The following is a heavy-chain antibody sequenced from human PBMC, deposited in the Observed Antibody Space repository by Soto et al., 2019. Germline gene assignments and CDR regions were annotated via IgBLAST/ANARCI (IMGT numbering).Heavy chain of an antibody. J-gene: IGHJ4*02. CDR3: AKRDSSGSYYFDY. CDR1: GFIFSTYA. V-gene: IGHV3-23*01. Sequence: GGSLRLSCAASGFIFSTYAMSWVRQAPGKGLEWVSAITGSGGSTFYADSVKGRFTISRDNSKNTLYLHMNSLGAEDTAVYHCAKRDSSGSYYFDYWGRGTLVTVSS. D-gene: IGHD6-19*01. CDR2: ITGSGGST.